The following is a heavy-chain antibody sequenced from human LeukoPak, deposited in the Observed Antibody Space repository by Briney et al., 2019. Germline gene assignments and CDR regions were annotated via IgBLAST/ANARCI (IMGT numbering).Heavy chain of an antibody. CDR2: IKQDGSEK. CDR1: GFTFSSYW. J-gene: IGHJ5*02. CDR3: ARESEGYCSGGSCYSSWFDP. D-gene: IGHD2-15*01. Sequence: GGSLRLSCAASGFTFSSYWMSWVRQAPGKGLEWVANIKQDGSEKYYVDSVKGRFTISRDNAKNSLYLQMNSLRAEDTAVYYRARESEGYCSGGSCYSSWFDPWGQGTLVTVSS. V-gene: IGHV3-7*01.